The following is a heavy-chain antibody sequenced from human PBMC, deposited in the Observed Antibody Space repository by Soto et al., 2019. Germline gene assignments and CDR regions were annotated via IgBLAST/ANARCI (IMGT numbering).Heavy chain of an antibody. CDR3: ARERRDGYNYGLYY. D-gene: IGHD5-12*01. J-gene: IGHJ4*02. Sequence: QVQLQESGPGLVKPSETLSLTCTVSGGSISSYYLSWIRQPPGKGLAWIGYLYYSGSTNYNPSLESRVTISVDTSQNQFSLKLSSVTAADTAVYYCARERRDGYNYGLYYWGQGTLVTVSS. CDR2: LYYSGST. CDR1: GGSISSYY. V-gene: IGHV4-59*01.